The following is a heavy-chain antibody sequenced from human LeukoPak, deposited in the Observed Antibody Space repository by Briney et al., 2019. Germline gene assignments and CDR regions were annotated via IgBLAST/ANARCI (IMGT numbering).Heavy chain of an antibody. CDR2: VYYGGST. CDR1: GGSFSGYY. V-gene: IGHV4-59*01. J-gene: IGHJ4*02. CDR3: ARGRGCSGGSCYADY. Sequence: SETLSLTCAVYGGSFSGYYWSWTRQPPGKGLAWIGYVYYGGSTSYSPSLKSRVTISVDTSKNQFSLKLSSVTAADTAVYYCARGRGCSGGSCYADYWGQGTLVTVSS. D-gene: IGHD2-15*01.